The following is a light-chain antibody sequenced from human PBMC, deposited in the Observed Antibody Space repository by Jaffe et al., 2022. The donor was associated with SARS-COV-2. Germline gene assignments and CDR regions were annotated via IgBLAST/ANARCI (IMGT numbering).Light chain of an antibody. CDR2: RDK. CDR3: AVWDSSLTAWM. J-gene: IGLJ3*02. CDR1: TSNVGNNY. Sequence: QSLPTQPPSLSGTPGQRVTISCSGRTSNVGNNYVYWYQHLSGAAPKILIYRDKQRPSGVPDRFSGSKSGTSASLAISGLRSEDEADYYCAVWDSSLTAWMFGGGTKLTVL. V-gene: IGLV1-47*01.